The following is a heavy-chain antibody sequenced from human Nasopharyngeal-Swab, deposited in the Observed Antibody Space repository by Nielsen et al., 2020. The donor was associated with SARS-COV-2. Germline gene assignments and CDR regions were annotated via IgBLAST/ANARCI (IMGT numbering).Heavy chain of an antibody. CDR3: ATYYDILTGYSEAFDI. Sequence: GGSLRLSCAASGFTFSTFWMSWVRQAPGKGLEWVANIKKDGGEKNYVDSVKGRFTISRDNAKNSLYLQMNSLRAEDTAVYYCATYYDILTGYSEAFDIWGQGTMVTVSS. V-gene: IGHV3-7*01. J-gene: IGHJ3*02. CDR2: IKKDGGEK. CDR1: GFTFSTFW. D-gene: IGHD3-9*01.